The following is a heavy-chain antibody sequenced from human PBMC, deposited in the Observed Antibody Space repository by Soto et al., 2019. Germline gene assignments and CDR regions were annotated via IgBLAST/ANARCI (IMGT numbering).Heavy chain of an antibody. J-gene: IGHJ4*02. CDR2: IIPLFGTT. D-gene: IGHD2-15*01. CDR3: ARVPPGYCSGGRCYYYYFDS. CDR1: GDTFSSYA. V-gene: IGHV1-69*13. Sequence: SVKVSCKASGDTFSSYAINWVRQAPGQGLEWMGGIIPLFGTTNYAQKFQGRVTITAEESTSTAYMDLRSLRSEDTAAYFCARVPPGYCSGGRCYYYYFDSWGQGTLVTVSS.